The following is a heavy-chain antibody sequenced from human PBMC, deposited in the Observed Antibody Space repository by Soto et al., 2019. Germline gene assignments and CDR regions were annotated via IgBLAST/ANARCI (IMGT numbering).Heavy chain of an antibody. CDR2: ISGSEGTT. J-gene: IGHJ5*02. D-gene: IGHD2-8*01. V-gene: IGHV3-23*01. Sequence: GGSLRLSCAASGFTFSNYGMSWLRQAPGKGLEWISAISGSEGTTYYRDSVKGRFIISRDNSKSTVYLRINSLKIEDTAVYYCAKARANVQWWFAPGGPGTLVTVS. CDR3: AKARANVQWWFAP. CDR1: GFTFSNYG.